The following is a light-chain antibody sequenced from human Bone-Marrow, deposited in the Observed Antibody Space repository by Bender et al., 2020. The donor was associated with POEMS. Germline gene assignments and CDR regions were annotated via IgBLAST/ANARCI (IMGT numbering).Light chain of an antibody. V-gene: IGLV3-1*01. CDR2: QGT. J-gene: IGLJ2*01. Sequence: SYEVTQPPSVSVSPGQTASITCSGDDVGDKYVAWYQQKPGQSPVLVIYQGTKRPSGIPERFSGSNSGNTATLTISGTQAMDEADYYCQAWDTYSVIFGGGTKLTVL. CDR1: DVGDKY. CDR3: QAWDTYSVI.